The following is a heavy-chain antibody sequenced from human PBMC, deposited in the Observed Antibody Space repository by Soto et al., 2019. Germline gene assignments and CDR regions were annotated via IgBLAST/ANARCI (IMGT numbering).Heavy chain of an antibody. CDR1: GFTFSSYG. V-gene: IGHV3-33*01. CDR3: ARDSHDC. Sequence: QVQLVESGGGVVQPGRSLRLSCAASGFTFSSYGMHWVRQAPGKGLERVAGIWYDGSNKYYADSVKGRFTISRDNSKNTLYLQMSSLRGEDTAVYYCARDSHDCWGQGTLVTLSS. CDR2: IWYDGSNK. J-gene: IGHJ4*02.